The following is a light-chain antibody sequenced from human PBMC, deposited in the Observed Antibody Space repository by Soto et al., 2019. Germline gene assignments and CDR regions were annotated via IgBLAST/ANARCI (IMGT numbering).Light chain of an antibody. J-gene: IGKJ2*01. V-gene: IGKV2-28*01. CDR2: RGS. CDR3: MQALHSPRT. Sequence: DVVMTQSPLSLPVTPGEPASISCNSSQRLLHSNGFNSLDWYLQRPGQSPQLLIYRGSNRASGVPDRFSGSGSGTDFTLKISRVEAEDVGVYYCMQALHSPRTFGQGSKLEIK. CDR1: QRLLHSNGFNS.